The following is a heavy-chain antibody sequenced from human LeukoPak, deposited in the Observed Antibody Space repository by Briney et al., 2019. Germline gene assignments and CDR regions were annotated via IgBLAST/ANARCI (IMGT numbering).Heavy chain of an antibody. CDR1: GFSVSTYE. D-gene: IGHD3-22*01. CDR3: AKELTPDRSGFDAFDL. CDR2: MSGSGNTI. V-gene: IGHV3-48*03. Sequence: GGSLRLSCAASGFSVSTYEMDWVCQAPAKGLEWISYMSGSGNTIYYSDSVKGRFTTSRDNAKNSLYLQMNSLRVEDTAVYYCAKELTPDRSGFDAFDLWGKGTMVTVSS. J-gene: IGHJ3*01.